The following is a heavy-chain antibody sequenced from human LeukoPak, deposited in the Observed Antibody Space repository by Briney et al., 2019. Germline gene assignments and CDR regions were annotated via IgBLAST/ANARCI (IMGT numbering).Heavy chain of an antibody. J-gene: IGHJ4*02. D-gene: IGHD3-16*01. CDR1: GFTFSSYE. CDR2: ISPSGSSI. Sequence: GGSLRLSCAASGFTFSSYEMNWVRQAPGKGLEWVSYISPSGSSIYYADSVKARFTISRDNAKNSLFLQMNSLRAEDTAVYYCASGGRISSWGQGTLVTVSS. CDR3: ASGGRISS. V-gene: IGHV3-48*03.